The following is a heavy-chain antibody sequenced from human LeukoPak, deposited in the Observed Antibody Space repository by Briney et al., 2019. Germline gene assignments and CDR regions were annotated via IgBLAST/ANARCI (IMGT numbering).Heavy chain of an antibody. D-gene: IGHD2-2*01. V-gene: IGHV4-38-2*01. Sequence: SETLSLTCAVSGYPINNAYYWDWIRQPPGKGLEWIGSLYHPDSTYYNPSLKSRVTMSVDTSRNQFSLKLSFVTAADTAVYYCARQYDSYFYYYLDLWGTGTTVTVSS. J-gene: IGHJ6*03. CDR2: LYHPDST. CDR1: GYPINNAYY. CDR3: ARQYDSYFYYYLDL.